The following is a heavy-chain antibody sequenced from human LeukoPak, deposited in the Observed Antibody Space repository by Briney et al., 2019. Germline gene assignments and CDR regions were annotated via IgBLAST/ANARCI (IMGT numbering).Heavy chain of an antibody. CDR1: GFTFSSYN. D-gene: IGHD6-19*01. CDR3: ASVAVAGYFDS. V-gene: IGHV3-21*01. CDR2: ISSGSSYI. Sequence: KPGGSLRLSCAASGFTFSSYNMNWVRQAPGKGLEWVSSISSGSSYIYYADSVKGRFTISRDNAMNSLYLQMNSLRAEDTAVYYCASVAVAGYFDSWGQGTLVTVSS. J-gene: IGHJ4*02.